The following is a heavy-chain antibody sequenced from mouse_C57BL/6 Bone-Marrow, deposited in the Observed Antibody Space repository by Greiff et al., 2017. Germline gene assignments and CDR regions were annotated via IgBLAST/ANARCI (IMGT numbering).Heavy chain of an antibody. CDR2: IDPSDSYT. Sequence: QVQLQQPGAELVMPGASVKLSCKASGYTFTSYWMHWVKQRPGQGLEWIGEIDPSDSYTNYNQKFKGKSTLTVDKSSSTAYMQLSSPTSEDSAVYYCAREGLLRAWFAYWGQGTLVTVSA. CDR1: GYTFTSYW. CDR3: AREGLLRAWFAY. D-gene: IGHD1-1*01. V-gene: IGHV1-69*01. J-gene: IGHJ3*01.